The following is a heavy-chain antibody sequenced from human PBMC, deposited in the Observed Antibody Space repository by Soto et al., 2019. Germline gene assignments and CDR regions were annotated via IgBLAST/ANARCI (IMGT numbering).Heavy chain of an antibody. V-gene: IGHV1-2*02. Sequence: QVQLVQSGAEVKKPGASVTVSCKASGYTFSDYYLHWVRQAPGQGPEWMGWINPNSGRTKFAQNFKGRVTMTGDTSVRTAFMELNWLKSDDTAVYYCARESGGATATLDYYYFYMDVWGKGTTVTVSS. CDR3: ARESGGATATLDYYYFYMDV. J-gene: IGHJ6*03. D-gene: IGHD5-12*01. CDR1: GYTFSDYY. CDR2: INPNSGRT.